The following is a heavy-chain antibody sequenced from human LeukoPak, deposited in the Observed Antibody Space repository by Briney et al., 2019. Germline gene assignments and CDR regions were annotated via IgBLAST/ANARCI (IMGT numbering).Heavy chain of an antibody. V-gene: IGHV1-2*02. CDR1: GYTFTGYY. D-gene: IGHD3-16*01. J-gene: IGHJ4*02. CDR2: INPNSGDT. Sequence: ASVKVSCKASGYTFTGYYIHWVRQAPGQGLEWMGWINPNSGDTNFAPKFQDRVTMTWDTSISTAYMELSRLRSDDTAVYYCATQRGSYLWGTDFDYWGQGTLVTVSS. CDR3: ATQRGSYLWGTDFDY.